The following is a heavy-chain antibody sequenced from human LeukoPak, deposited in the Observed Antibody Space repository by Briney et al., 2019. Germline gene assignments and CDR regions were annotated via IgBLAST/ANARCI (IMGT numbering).Heavy chain of an antibody. D-gene: IGHD3-16*02. CDR3: ARGHFYDYIWGSYRPDAFDI. V-gene: IGHV4-34*01. J-gene: IGHJ3*02. CDR2: INHSGST. CDR1: GGSFSGYY. Sequence: SETLSLTCAVYGGSFSGYYWSWIRQPPGKGLEWIGEINHSGSTNYNPSLKSRVTISVDTSKNQFSLKLSSVTAADTAVYYCARGHFYDYIWGSYRPDAFDIWGHGTMVTVSS.